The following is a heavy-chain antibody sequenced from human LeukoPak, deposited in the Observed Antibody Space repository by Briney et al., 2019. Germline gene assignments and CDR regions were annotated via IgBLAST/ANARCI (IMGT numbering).Heavy chain of an antibody. CDR2: INPNSGGT. V-gene: IGHV1-2*02. J-gene: IGHJ5*02. CDR1: GYTFTSYY. CDR3: ARDLGYCSSTSCYTMFDP. D-gene: IGHD2-2*01. Sequence: ASVKVSCKASGYTFTSYYMHWVRQAPGQGLEWMGWINPNSGGTNYAQKFQGRVTMTRDTSISTAYMELSRLRSDDTAVYYCARDLGYCSSTSCYTMFDPWGQGTLVTVSS.